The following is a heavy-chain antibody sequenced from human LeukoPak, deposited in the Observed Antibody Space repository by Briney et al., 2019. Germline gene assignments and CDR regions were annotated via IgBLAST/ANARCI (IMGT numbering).Heavy chain of an antibody. CDR3: ARVVRGYAFDI. Sequence: SETLSPTCAVYGGSFSGYYWSWIRQPPGKGLEWIGEINHSGSTNYNPSLKSRVTISVDTSKNQFSLKLSSVTAADTAVYYCARVVRGYAFDIWGQGTMVTVSS. V-gene: IGHV4-34*01. CDR2: INHSGST. CDR1: GGSFSGYY. J-gene: IGHJ3*02. D-gene: IGHD3-10*01.